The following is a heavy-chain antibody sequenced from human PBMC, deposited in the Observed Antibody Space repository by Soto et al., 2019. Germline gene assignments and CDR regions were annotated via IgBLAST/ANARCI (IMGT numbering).Heavy chain of an antibody. Sequence: SETLSLTCTVTGDSINSRSYYWGWLRQPAGKGLEWFGRIYYSGRTYNNSSLRSRVSMSIDTSKDPFSLKLKSVTAAASVLYFCARQRTSVVTQAYFDVWGPGSLVTVSS. V-gene: IGHV4-39*01. CDR3: ARQRTSVVTQAYFDV. CDR2: IYYSGRT. J-gene: IGHJ4*02. CDR1: GDSINSRSYY. D-gene: IGHD2-21*02.